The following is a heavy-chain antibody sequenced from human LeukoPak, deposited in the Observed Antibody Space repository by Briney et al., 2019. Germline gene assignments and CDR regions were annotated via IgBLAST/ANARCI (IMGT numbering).Heavy chain of an antibody. V-gene: IGHV3-43*01. CDR2: INRRGHT. Sequence: GGSLRLSCAASGFTFDRFTIHWVRQTPGKGLGWVSLINRRGHTFYADSVKGRFTISRDNSRNSVFLQMNSLRPEDTALYHCAKEVDCPSDCLFFHSWGQGTLVTVSS. CDR1: GFTFDRFT. CDR3: AKEVDCPSDCLFFHS. J-gene: IGHJ4*02. D-gene: IGHD2-21*02.